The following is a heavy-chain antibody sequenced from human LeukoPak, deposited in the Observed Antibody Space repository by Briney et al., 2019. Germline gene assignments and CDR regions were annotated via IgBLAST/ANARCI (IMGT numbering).Heavy chain of an antibody. Sequence: ASVKVSCKASGYTFTGYYMHWVRQAPGQGLEWMGWINPNSGGTNYAQKFQGRVTMTTDTSTTTAYMELRSLGSDDTAVYYCARGYYDSSGYWLLDYWGQGTLVTVSS. V-gene: IGHV1-2*02. CDR1: GYTFTGYY. CDR3: ARGYYDSSGYWLLDY. CDR2: INPNSGGT. J-gene: IGHJ4*02. D-gene: IGHD3-22*01.